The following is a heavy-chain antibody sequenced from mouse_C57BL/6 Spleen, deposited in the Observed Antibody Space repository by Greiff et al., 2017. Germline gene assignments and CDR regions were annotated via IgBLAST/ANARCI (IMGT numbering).Heavy chain of an antibody. J-gene: IGHJ3*01. CDR3: ARTFGYDGFAY. CDR2: IYPGSGNT. CDR1: GYTFTDYY. Sequence: VQLQQSGAELVRPGASVKLSCKASGYTFTDYYINWVKQRPGQGLEWIARIYPGSGNTYYNEKFKGKATLTAEKSSSTAYMQLSSLTSEDSAVYFCARTFGYDGFAYWGQGTLVTVSA. V-gene: IGHV1-76*01. D-gene: IGHD2-2*01.